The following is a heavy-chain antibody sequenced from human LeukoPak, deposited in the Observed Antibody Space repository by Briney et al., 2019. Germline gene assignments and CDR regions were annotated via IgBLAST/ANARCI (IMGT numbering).Heavy chain of an antibody. Sequence: GVSVKVSCKASGGTFSSYAISWVRQAPGQGLEWMGRIIPILGIANYAQKFQGRVTITADKSTSTAYMELSSLRSEDTAVYYCARNVVVTAPLDYWGQGTLVTVSS. D-gene: IGHD2-21*02. J-gene: IGHJ4*02. CDR2: IIPILGIA. CDR1: GGTFSSYA. CDR3: ARNVVVTAPLDY. V-gene: IGHV1-69*04.